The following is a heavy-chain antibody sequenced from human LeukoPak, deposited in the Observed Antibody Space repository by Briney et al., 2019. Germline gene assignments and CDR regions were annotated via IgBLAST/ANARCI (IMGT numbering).Heavy chain of an antibody. CDR3: AKDRIAAAGTGYFDY. V-gene: IGHV3-23*01. CDR1: GFTFSSYA. J-gene: IGHJ4*02. Sequence: GGSLRLSCAASGFTFSSYAMNWVRQAPGKGLEWVSAISGSGGSTYYADSVKGRFTISRDNSKNTLYLQMNSLRAEDTAVYYCAKDRIAAAGTGYFDYWGQGTLVTVSS. CDR2: ISGSGGST. D-gene: IGHD6-13*01.